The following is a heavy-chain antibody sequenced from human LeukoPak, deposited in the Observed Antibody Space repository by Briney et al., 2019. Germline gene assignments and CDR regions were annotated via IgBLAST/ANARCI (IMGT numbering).Heavy chain of an antibody. V-gene: IGHV4-59*01. J-gene: IGHJ4*02. Sequence: PSETLSLTCTLSGGSINNYYGSCIREPPEKGLVWIGDIYDSVTTNYNPSLKSRVSISMDTSTNQFSLKLSSVTAADTAVYYCARDTYCTSTNCFAYFHYWGPGTLVTVSS. CDR2: IYDSVTT. CDR1: GGSINNYY. D-gene: IGHD2-2*01. CDR3: ARDTYCTSTNCFAYFHY.